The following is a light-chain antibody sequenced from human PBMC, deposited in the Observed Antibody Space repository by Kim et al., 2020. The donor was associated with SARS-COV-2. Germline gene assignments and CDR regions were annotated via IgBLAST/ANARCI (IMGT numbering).Light chain of an antibody. J-gene: IGLJ3*02. CDR1: SSNIGNNY. CDR2: DNN. V-gene: IGLV1-51*01. Sequence: GQKVTISCSGGSSNIGNNYVSWYQQLPGTAPKLLIYDNNRRPSGIPDRFSGSKSGTSASLGITGLQTEDEADYYCGTWDGSLNGWVFGGGTKLTVL. CDR3: GTWDGSLNGWV.